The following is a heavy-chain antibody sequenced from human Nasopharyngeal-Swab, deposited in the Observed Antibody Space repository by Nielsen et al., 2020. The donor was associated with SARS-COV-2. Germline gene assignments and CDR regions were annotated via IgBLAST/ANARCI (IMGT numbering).Heavy chain of an antibody. D-gene: IGHD1-7*01. CDR2: IIPILGIA. Sequence: SVKVSCKASGGTFSSYAISWVRQAPGQGLEWMGGIIPILGIANYAQKFQGRVTITADKSTSTAYMELSSLRSEDTAVYYCASAVIFRDWNYSWYYYYMDVWGKGTTATVSS. CDR1: GGTFSSYA. J-gene: IGHJ6*03. CDR3: ASAVIFRDWNYSWYYYYMDV. V-gene: IGHV1-69*10.